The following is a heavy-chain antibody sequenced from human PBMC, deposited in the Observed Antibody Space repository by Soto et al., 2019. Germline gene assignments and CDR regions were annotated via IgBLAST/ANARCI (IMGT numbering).Heavy chain of an antibody. V-gene: IGHV5-51*01. CDR1: CTCYW. D-gene: IGHD3-3*01. CDR3: ERGYYAFWSAPLDY. J-gene: IGHJ4*02. CDR2: IYPGDSDT. Sequence: GYSLKISFLNSCTCYWLAWVRQRPGKGLEWLGIIYPGDSDTRYSPSFQGQVTISADKSINTTYLRWSTLKASNSGVYFCERGYYAFWSAPLDYWGQGTLVTDSS.